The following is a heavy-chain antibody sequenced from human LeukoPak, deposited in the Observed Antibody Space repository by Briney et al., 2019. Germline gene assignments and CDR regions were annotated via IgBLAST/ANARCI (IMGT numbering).Heavy chain of an antibody. Sequence: SVKVSCKASGGTFSRYAISWVRQAPGQGLEWMGGIIPIFGTANYAQKFQGRVTITTDESTSTAYMELSSLRSEDTAVYYCARGLYSSSSGSYYYYYMDVWGKGTTVTVSS. D-gene: IGHD6-6*01. J-gene: IGHJ6*03. CDR1: GGTFSRYA. CDR3: ARGLYSSSSGSYYYYYMDV. CDR2: IIPIFGTA. V-gene: IGHV1-69*05.